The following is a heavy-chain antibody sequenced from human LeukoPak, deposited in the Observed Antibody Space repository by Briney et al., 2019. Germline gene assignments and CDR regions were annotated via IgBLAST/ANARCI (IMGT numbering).Heavy chain of an antibody. V-gene: IGHV3-30-3*02. CDR2: IPSDGSNK. Sequence: WVRQPPGKGLEWVAVIPSDGSNKYYADSVKGRFTISRDNSKNTLYLQMNSLRAEDTAVYYCAKDMYDSSGYLFDYWGQGTLVTVSS. CDR3: AKDMYDSSGYLFDY. J-gene: IGHJ4*02. D-gene: IGHD3-22*01.